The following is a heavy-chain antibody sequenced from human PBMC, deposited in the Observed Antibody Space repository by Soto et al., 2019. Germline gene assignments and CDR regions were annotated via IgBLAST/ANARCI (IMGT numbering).Heavy chain of an antibody. V-gene: IGHV4-59*08. CDR3: ASNSYGYIFYDH. J-gene: IGHJ4*02. D-gene: IGHD5-18*01. CDR2: MYNTGST. CDR1: GGSISGYY. Sequence: PSETLSLTCTVSGGSISGYYWSWIRQPPGKGLEWIGYMYNTGSTVYNPSFKSRVTISVDTSKNQFSLKLSSVTAADTAVYYCASNSYGYIFYDHWGQGTLVTVSS.